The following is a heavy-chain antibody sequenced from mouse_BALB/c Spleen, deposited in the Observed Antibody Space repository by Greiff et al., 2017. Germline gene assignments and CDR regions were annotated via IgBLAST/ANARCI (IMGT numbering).Heavy chain of an antibody. CDR2: ISDGGSYT. CDR1: GFTFSDYY. Sequence: EVKLMESGGGLVKPGGSLKLSCAASGFTFSDYYMSWVRQTPEKRLEWVATISDGGSYTYYPDSVKGRFTISRDNAKNNLYLQMSSLKSEDTAMYYCARDGGRRRGYFDYWGQGTTLTVSS. J-gene: IGHJ2*01. D-gene: IGHD1-2*01. CDR3: ARDGGRRRGYFDY. V-gene: IGHV5-4*02.